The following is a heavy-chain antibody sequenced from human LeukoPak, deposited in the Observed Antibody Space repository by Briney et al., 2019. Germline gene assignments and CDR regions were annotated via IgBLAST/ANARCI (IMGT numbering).Heavy chain of an antibody. CDR1: GFTFDDYG. CDR3: ARGWFGELYSLDY. D-gene: IGHD3-10*01. V-gene: IGHV3-20*04. J-gene: IGHJ4*02. CDR2: LNWNGGSI. Sequence: GGSLRLSCAASGFTFDDYGMSWVRQAPGKGLEWVSGLNWNGGSIGYADSVKGRFTISRDNAKNSLYLQMNSLRAEDTALYYCARGWFGELYSLDYWGQGTLVTVSS.